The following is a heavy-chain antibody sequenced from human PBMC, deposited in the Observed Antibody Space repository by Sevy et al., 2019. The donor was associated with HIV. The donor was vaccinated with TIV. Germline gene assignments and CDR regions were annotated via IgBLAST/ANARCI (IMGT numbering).Heavy chain of an antibody. J-gene: IGHJ6*02. CDR3: ARHEKPKWNDGYYYGMDV. CDR1: GGSISSSSYY. D-gene: IGHD1-20*01. Sequence: SETLSLTCTVSGGSISSSSYYWGWIRQPPGKGLEWIGSIYYSGSTYYNPSLKSRVTISVDTSKNQFSLKLSSVTAADTAVYYCARHEKPKWNDGYYYGMDVWGQGTTVTVSS. CDR2: IYYSGST. V-gene: IGHV4-39*01.